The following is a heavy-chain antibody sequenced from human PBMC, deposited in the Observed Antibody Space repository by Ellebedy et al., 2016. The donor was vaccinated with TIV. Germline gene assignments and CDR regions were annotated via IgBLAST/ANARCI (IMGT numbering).Heavy chain of an antibody. D-gene: IGHD3-3*01. V-gene: IGHV3-30*04. Sequence: GGSLRLXCAASGFIFSDYAMHWVRQAPGKGLEWVAVVSSEGRVQFYADSVRGRFTISRDNSKNTLFVQMNSLRVEDTAVYYCSREGVGNYYYADNWGQGTLVTVSS. CDR1: GFIFSDYA. CDR2: VSSEGRVQ. J-gene: IGHJ4*02. CDR3: SREGVGNYYYADN.